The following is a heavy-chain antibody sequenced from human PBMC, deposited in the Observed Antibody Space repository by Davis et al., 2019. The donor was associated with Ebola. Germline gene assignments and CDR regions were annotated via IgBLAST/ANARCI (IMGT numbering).Heavy chain of an antibody. CDR2: IYHSGST. V-gene: IGHV4-4*02. J-gene: IGHJ6*02. Sequence: SETLSLTCAVSGGSISSSNWWSWVRQPPGKGLEWIGEIYHSGSTNYNPSLKSRVTISVDTPKNQFSLNLRSVTAADTAVFYCARRSRSESFGLHAMDVWGQGTTVTVSS. CDR1: GGSISSSNW. D-gene: IGHD3-10*01. CDR3: ARRSRSESFGLHAMDV.